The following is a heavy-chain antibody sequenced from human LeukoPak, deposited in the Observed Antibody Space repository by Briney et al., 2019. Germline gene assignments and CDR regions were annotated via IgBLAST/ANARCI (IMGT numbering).Heavy chain of an antibody. CDR2: INSDGFSI. J-gene: IGHJ4*02. D-gene: IGHD5/OR15-5a*01. CDR1: GFTFSSYW. V-gene: IGHV3-74*01. CDR3: AREGVVSGDFDY. Sequence: GGSLRLSCAASGFTFSSYWMHWVRQAPGKGLVWVSRINSDGFSISYADSVKGRFTVSRDNAKNTLFLQMSSLRAEDTAVYYCAREGVVSGDFDYWGQGTLVTVSS.